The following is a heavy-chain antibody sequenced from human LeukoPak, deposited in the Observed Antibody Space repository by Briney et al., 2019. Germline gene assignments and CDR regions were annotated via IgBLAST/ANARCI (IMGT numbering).Heavy chain of an antibody. D-gene: IGHD5-18*01. CDR1: GGSFSGYY. J-gene: IGHJ6*02. CDR3: ARGGGYSYGLNYYYVMDV. CDR2: INHSGST. V-gene: IGHV4-34*01. Sequence: PSETLSLTCAVYGGSFSGYYWSWIRQPPGKGREWIGEINHSGSTNYNPSLKSRVTISVDTSKNQFSLKLSSVTAADTAVYYCARGGGYSYGLNYYYVMDVWGQGTTVTVSS.